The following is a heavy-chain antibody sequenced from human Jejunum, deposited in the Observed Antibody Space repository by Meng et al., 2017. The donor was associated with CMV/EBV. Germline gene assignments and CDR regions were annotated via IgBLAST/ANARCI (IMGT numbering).Heavy chain of an antibody. CDR3: TPGGGGVGD. CDR2: IKKRADGETT. CDR1: GFIFNDAW. D-gene: IGHD2-8*02. Sequence: CAASGFIFNDAWLGWVRQAPGKGLEWVGLIKKRADGETTDYAAPVKGRFTISRDDSKNTLYLQMNSPKIEDTAVYYCTPGGGGVGDWGQGTLVTVSS. V-gene: IGHV3-15*01. J-gene: IGHJ4*02.